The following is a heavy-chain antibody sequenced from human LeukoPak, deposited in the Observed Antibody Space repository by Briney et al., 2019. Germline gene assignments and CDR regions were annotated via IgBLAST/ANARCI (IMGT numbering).Heavy chain of an antibody. CDR2: IYYSGST. D-gene: IGHD6-6*01. CDR3: ARGSSSSVWYYYYYYMDV. V-gene: IGHV4-59*11. CDR1: GGSISSHY. J-gene: IGHJ6*03. Sequence: SETLSLTCTVSGGSISSHYWSWIRQPPGKGLEWIGYIYYSGSTNYNPSLKSRVTISVDTSKNQFSLKLSSVTAADTAVYYCARGSSSSVWYYYYYYMDVWAKGPRSPSP.